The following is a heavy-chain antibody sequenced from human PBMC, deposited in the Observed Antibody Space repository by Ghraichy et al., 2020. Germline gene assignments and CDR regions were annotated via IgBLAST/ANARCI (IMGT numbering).Heavy chain of an antibody. Sequence: SLNISCTVSGGSISSGGYYWSWIRQHPGKGLEWIGYIYYSGSTYYNPSLKSRVTISVDTSKNQFSLKLSSVTAADTAVYYCARETSSGYYYYYFDYWGKGTLVTVSA. D-gene: IGHD3-22*01. CDR3: ARETSSGYYYYYFDY. V-gene: IGHV4-31*03. CDR2: IYYSGST. J-gene: IGHJ4*02. CDR1: GGSISSGGYY.